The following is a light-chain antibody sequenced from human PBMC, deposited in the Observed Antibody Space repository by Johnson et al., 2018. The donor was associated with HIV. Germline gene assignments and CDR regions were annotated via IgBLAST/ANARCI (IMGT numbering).Light chain of an antibody. CDR2: ENN. V-gene: IGLV1-51*02. CDR1: SSNIWNNY. CDR3: GTWDSSLSSYV. Sequence: QSVLTQPPSMSAAPGEKVTISCAGSSSNIWNNYVSWYQQLPGTAPKLLIYENNKRPSGIPDRFSGSKSGTSATLGITGLPTGDEADYYCGTWDSSLSSYVFGTGTKVTVL. J-gene: IGLJ1*01.